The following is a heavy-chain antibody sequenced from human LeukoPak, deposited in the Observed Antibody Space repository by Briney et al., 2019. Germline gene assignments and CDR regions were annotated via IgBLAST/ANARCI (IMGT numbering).Heavy chain of an antibody. Sequence: EASVKVSCKASGYTFNSYGFSWVRQAPGQGLEWMGRINPNSGGTNYAQKFQGRVTMTRDTSISTAYMELSRLRSDDTAVYYCARGDTLGYCSSTSCYGYDWFDPWGQGTLVTVSS. V-gene: IGHV1-2*06. CDR2: INPNSGGT. CDR1: GYTFNSYG. CDR3: ARGDTLGYCSSTSCYGYDWFDP. D-gene: IGHD2-2*01. J-gene: IGHJ5*02.